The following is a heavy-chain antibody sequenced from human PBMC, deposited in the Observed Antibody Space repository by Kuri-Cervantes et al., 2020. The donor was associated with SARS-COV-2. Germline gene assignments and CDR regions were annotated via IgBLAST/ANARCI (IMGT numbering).Heavy chain of an antibody. CDR2: IYYSGGT. V-gene: IGHV4-59*08. CDR3: ARQTRESQVLVWSSVSLKGAYFDY. CDR1: GDSISSHY. D-gene: IGHD3/OR15-3a*01. J-gene: IGHJ4*02. Sequence: SETLSLTCNVSGDSISSHYWSWIRQPPGKGLEWIGYIYYSGGTNYNPSLKSGVTISVDTSKNQFPLKLSSVTAADTAVYYCARQTRESQVLVWSSVSLKGAYFDYWGQGTLVTVSS.